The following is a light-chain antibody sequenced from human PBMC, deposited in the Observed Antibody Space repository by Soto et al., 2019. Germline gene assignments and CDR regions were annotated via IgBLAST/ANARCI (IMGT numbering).Light chain of an antibody. Sequence: QSALTQPASVSGSPGQSITISCTGTSSDVGRYNLVSWYQQHPGKAPKLLLYEVSERPSGVSDRFSGSKSGSTASLTISGLQTEDEGNYYCCSYAGSGLGVFGGGTQLTVL. V-gene: IGLV2-23*02. CDR2: EVS. J-gene: IGLJ3*02. CDR3: CSYAGSGLGV. CDR1: SSDVGRYNL.